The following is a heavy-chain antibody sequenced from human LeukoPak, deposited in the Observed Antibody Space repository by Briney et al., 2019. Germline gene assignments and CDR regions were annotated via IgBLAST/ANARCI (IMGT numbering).Heavy chain of an antibody. J-gene: IGHJ1*01. D-gene: IGHD3-10*01. CDR3: ARGGEGYPRAEYFQH. Sequence: SETLSLTCAVYGGSFSGYYWSWIRQPPGKGLEWIGEINHSGSTNYNPSLKSRVTISVDTSKNQFSLKLSSVTAADTAVYYCARGGEGYPRAEYFQHWGQGTLVTVSS. V-gene: IGHV4-34*01. CDR2: INHSGST. CDR1: GGSFSGYY.